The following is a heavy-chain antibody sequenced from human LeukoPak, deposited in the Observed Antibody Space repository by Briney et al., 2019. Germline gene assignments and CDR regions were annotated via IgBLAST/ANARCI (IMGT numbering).Heavy chain of an antibody. J-gene: IGHJ3*02. V-gene: IGHV3-23*01. CDR1: GFTFSSYA. D-gene: IGHD6-19*01. Sequence: PGGSLRLSCAASGFTFSSYAMTWARQAPGKGLEWVSAISGGGGSTDYADSVKGRFTISRDNSKNTLYLQMNSLRAEDTAVYYCAKAAPLAGVAGTRALDAFDIWGQGTMVTVSS. CDR3: AKAAPLAGVAGTRALDAFDI. CDR2: ISGGGGST.